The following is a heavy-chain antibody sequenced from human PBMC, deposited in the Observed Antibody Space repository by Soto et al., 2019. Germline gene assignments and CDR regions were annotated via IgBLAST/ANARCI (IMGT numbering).Heavy chain of an antibody. V-gene: IGHV4-34*01. Sequence: QVQVQQWGAGLLKHSETLSLTCAVYGGSFSENHWSWIRQPPGKGLEWIGEIQNTGGTNYSPSLKSRVTISVDRSKNQLSLSLTSVSAADTAVYYCARSRNLDVWGQGTTVIVSS. CDR3: ARSRNLDV. CDR1: GGSFSENH. CDR2: IQNTGGT. J-gene: IGHJ6*02. D-gene: IGHD1-1*01.